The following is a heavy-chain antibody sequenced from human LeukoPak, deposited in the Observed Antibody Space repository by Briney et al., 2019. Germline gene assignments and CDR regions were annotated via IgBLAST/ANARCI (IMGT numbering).Heavy chain of an antibody. CDR1: GGSISNGVYY. CDR3: ARDATYYYDSSGYYPGIDY. J-gene: IGHJ4*02. Sequence: SETLSLTCTVSGGSISNGVYYWSWIRQHPGKGLEWIGYIYYSGGTYYSPSLKSRLTMSVDTSKNQFSLKLSSVTAADTAVYYCARDATYYYDSSGYYPGIDYWGQGTLVTVSS. V-gene: IGHV4-31*03. D-gene: IGHD3-22*01. CDR2: IYYSGGT.